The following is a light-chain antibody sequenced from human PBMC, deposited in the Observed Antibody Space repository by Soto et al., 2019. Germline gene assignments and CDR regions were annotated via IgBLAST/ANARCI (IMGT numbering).Light chain of an antibody. V-gene: IGKV3-15*01. CDR2: GAS. Sequence: EVVLTQSPVTLSLSPGERATLSCRASQSFRGLLAWYQQKPGQAPRLLIYGASTRATGIPARFSGSGSGTEFTLTISSLQSEDFAVYYCQQCNKWPPTFGQGTKVDIK. CDR3: QQCNKWPPT. J-gene: IGKJ1*01. CDR1: QSFRGL.